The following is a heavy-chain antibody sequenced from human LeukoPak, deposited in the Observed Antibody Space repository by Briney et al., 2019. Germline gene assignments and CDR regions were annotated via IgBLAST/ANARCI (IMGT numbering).Heavy chain of an antibody. CDR3: ARRLTQYDCFDP. D-gene: IGHD2-2*01. J-gene: IGHJ5*02. CDR1: GDSVSSNSVT. Sequence: SQTLSLTCAISGDSVSSNSVTWNWIRQSPSRGLEWLGRTYYRSTWYNDYAVSVRGRITVNPGTSKNQFSLHLNSVTPEDTAVYYCARRLTQYDCFDPWGQRILVTVSS. CDR2: TYYRSTWYN. V-gene: IGHV6-1*01.